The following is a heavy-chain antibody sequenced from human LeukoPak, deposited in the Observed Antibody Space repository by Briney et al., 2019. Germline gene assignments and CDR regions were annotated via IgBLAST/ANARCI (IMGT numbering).Heavy chain of an antibody. CDR1: GGSISSYY. CDR2: IYYSGST. Sequence: PSESLSLTCTVSGGSISSYYRSWIRQPPGKGLEWIGYIYYSGSTNYNPSLKSRVTISVDTPKKQSSLRLNSATAADTAVYYCARVAPIAAAGSSYYYAIDVWGQGTTVTVSS. J-gene: IGHJ6*02. CDR3: ARVAPIAAAGSSYYYAIDV. D-gene: IGHD6-25*01. V-gene: IGHV4-59*08.